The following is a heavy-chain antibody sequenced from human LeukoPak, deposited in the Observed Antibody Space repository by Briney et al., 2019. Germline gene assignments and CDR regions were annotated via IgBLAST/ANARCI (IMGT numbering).Heavy chain of an antibody. CDR2: ISYDGSNK. D-gene: IGHD3-9*01. Sequence: PGGSLRLSCAASGFTFSSYGMHWVRQAPGKGLEWVAVISYDGSNKYYADSVKGRFTISRDNSKNTLYLQMNSLMAEHTAVNYCAKDRYRHYDILTGYSDYWGQGTLVTVSS. CDR1: GFTFSSYG. V-gene: IGHV3-30*18. CDR3: AKDRYRHYDILTGYSDY. J-gene: IGHJ4*02.